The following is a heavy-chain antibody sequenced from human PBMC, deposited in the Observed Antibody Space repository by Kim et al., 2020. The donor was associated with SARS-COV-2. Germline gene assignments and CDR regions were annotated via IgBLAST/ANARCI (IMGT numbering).Heavy chain of an antibody. D-gene: IGHD3-3*01. V-gene: IGHV4-34*01. Sequence: SETLSLTCAVYGGSFSGYYWSWIRQPPGKGLEWIGEINHSGSTNYNPSLKSRVTISVDTSKNQFSLKLSSVTAADTAVYYCARGLYDFWSGWVPRPYPVYVESWGARKLVTVSS. CDR1: GGSFSGYY. CDR3: ARGLYDFWSGWVPRPYPVYVES. J-gene: IGHJ4*02. CDR2: INHSGST.